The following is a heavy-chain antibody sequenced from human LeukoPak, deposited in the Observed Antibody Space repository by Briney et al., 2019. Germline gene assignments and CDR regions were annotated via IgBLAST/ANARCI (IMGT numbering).Heavy chain of an antibody. J-gene: IGHJ4*02. Sequence: PSETLSLTCAVYGGSFSGYYWSWIRQPPGKGLEWIREVNHSGSTNYNPSLKSRVTISVDTSKNQFSLKLSSVTAADTAVYYCARGLVDIVLMVYAIRGVFDYWGQGTLVTVSS. CDR2: VNHSGST. D-gene: IGHD2-8*01. CDR1: GGSFSGYY. CDR3: ARGLVDIVLMVYAIRGVFDY. V-gene: IGHV4-34*01.